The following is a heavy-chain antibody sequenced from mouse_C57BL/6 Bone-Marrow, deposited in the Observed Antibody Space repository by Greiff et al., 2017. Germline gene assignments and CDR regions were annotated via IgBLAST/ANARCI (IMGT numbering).Heavy chain of an antibody. J-gene: IGHJ2*01. CDR3: ARTFGTTVFDY. D-gene: IGHD1-1*01. CDR1: GYTFTSYW. CDR2: IYPSDSET. Sequence: QVQLKQPGAELVRPGSSVKLSCKASGYTFTSYWMDWVKQRPGQGLEWIGNIYPSDSETHYNQKFKDKATLTVDKSSSTAYMQLSSLTSEDSAVYYCARTFGTTVFDYWGQGTTLTVSS. V-gene: IGHV1-61*01.